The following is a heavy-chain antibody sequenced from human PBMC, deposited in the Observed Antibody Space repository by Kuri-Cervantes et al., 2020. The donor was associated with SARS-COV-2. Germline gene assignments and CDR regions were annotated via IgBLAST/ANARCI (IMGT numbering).Heavy chain of an antibody. CDR1: GYSFTGYY. J-gene: IGHJ6*03. D-gene: IGHD3-10*01. CDR2: INPKTGER. Sequence: ASVKVSCKSSGYSFTGYYMHWVRQAPGQGLEWLGWINPKTGERNYVKKFQGRVTMTRDTSISTAYMELSRLRSDDTAVYYCARDPGFGELLYPSYYYYYYMDVWGKGTTVTVSS. CDR3: ARDPGFGELLYPSYYYYYYMDV. V-gene: IGHV1-2*02.